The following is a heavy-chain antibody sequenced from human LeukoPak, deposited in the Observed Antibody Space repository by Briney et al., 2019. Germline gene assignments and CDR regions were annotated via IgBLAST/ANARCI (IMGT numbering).Heavy chain of an antibody. Sequence: PGGSLRLSCAASGFTFNDYAKHWVRQAPGKGLEWVSGISWNSGSIGYADSVKGRFTISRDNAKNSLYLQMNSLRAEDTDLYYCAKVPCSSNSCYVGWFDPWGQGTRVTVSS. V-gene: IGHV3-9*01. CDR2: ISWNSGSI. J-gene: IGHJ5*02. D-gene: IGHD2-2*01. CDR3: AKVPCSSNSCYVGWFDP. CDR1: GFTFNDYA.